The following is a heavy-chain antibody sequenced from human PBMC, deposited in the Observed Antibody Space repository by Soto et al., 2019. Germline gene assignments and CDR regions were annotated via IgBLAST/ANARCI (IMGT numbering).Heavy chain of an antibody. J-gene: IGHJ6*02. Sequence: ASVKVSCKASGGTFSSYAISWVRQAPGQGLEWMGGIIPIFGTANYAQKFQGRVTITADESTSTAYMELSSLRSEDTATYYCARAVYCTTDNCWDDFYYYNLDVWGRGTSVTVSS. V-gene: IGHV1-69*13. CDR1: GGTFSSYA. CDR3: ARAVYCTTDNCWDDFYYYNLDV. D-gene: IGHD1-1*01. CDR2: IIPIFGTA.